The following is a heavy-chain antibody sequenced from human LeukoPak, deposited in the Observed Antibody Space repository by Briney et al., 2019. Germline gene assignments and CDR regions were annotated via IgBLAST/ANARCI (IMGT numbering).Heavy chain of an antibody. D-gene: IGHD4-23*01. CDR2: INHSGST. V-gene: IGHV4-39*07. J-gene: IGHJ4*02. CDR1: GASISSSSYY. Sequence: SETLSLTCSVSGASISSSSYYWGWVRQPPEKGLEWIGEINHSGSTNYSPSLKSRVTISVDTSKNQFSLNLSSVTAADTAVYYCARAYGGNADFDYWGQGTLVTVSS. CDR3: ARAYGGNADFDY.